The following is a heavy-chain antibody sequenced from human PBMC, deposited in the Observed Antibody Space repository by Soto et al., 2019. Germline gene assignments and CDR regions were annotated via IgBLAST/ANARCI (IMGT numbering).Heavy chain of an antibody. CDR3: ARVVSGWKDYYYYYGMDV. Sequence: ASVKVSCKASGYTFTSYGISWVRQAPGQGLEWMGWISAYNGNTNYAQKLQGRVTMTTDTSTSTAYMELRSLRSEDTAVYYCARVVSGWKDYYYYYGMDVWGQGTTVTVSS. J-gene: IGHJ6*02. D-gene: IGHD6-19*01. V-gene: IGHV1-18*01. CDR2: ISAYNGNT. CDR1: GYTFTSYG.